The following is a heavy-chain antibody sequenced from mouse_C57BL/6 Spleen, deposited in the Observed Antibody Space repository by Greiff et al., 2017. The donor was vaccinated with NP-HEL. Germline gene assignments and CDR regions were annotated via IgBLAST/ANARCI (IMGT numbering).Heavy chain of an antibody. J-gene: IGHJ2*01. CDR2: IDPSDSYT. CDR3: ARNEDGGFDY. Sequence: QVQLQQPGAELVKPGASVKLSCKASGYTFTSYWMQWVKQRPGQGLEWIGEIDPSDSYTNYNQKFKGKATLTVDTSSSTAYMQLSSLTSEDSAVYYYARNEDGGFDYWGQGTTLTVSS. D-gene: IGHD2-3*01. CDR1: GYTFTSYW. V-gene: IGHV1-50*01.